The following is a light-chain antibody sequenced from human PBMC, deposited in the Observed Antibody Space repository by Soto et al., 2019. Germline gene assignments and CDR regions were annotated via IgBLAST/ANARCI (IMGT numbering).Light chain of an antibody. V-gene: IGLV2-14*01. J-gene: IGLJ2*01. CDR2: DVT. CDR3: CSCTRNNTRV. Sequence: QSVLTQPASVSGSPGQSITISCTGTSSDVGGYNYVSWYQQHPGKAPKVMIYDVTNRPSGVSNRFSGSKSGNTAALTISGLQAEDEADYYCCSCTRNNTRVFGGGTKLTVL. CDR1: SSDVGGYNY.